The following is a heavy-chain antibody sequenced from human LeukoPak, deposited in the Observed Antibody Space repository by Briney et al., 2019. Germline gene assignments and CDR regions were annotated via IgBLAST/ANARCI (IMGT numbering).Heavy chain of an antibody. Sequence: ASVKVSCKASGYSFTSYAMNWVRQAPGQGLEWTGWINTNTGNPTYAQGFTGRFVFSLDTSVSTAYLQISSLKAEDTAVYYCARAPTYYSNHDASWFDPWGQGTLVTVSS. J-gene: IGHJ5*02. D-gene: IGHD4-11*01. V-gene: IGHV7-4-1*02. CDR3: ARAPTYYSNHDASWFDP. CDR2: INTNTGNP. CDR1: GYSFTSYA.